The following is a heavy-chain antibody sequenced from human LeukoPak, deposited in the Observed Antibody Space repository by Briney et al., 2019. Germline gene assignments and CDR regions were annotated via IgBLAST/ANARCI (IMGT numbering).Heavy chain of an antibody. CDR3: ARGLVVVASGMDV. V-gene: IGHV4-34*01. D-gene: IGHD2-15*01. CDR2: INHSGST. CDR1: GGSFSGYY. Sequence: SETLSLTCAVYGGSFSGYYWSWIRQPPGKGLEWIGEINHSGSTNYNPSLKSRVTVSVDTSKNQFSLKLSSVTAADTAVYYCARGLVVVASGMDVWGQGTTVTVSS. J-gene: IGHJ6*02.